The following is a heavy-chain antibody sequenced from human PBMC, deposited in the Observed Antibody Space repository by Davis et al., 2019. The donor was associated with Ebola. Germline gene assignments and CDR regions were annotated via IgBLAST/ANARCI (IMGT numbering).Heavy chain of an antibody. CDR1: GFTLSGYW. D-gene: IGHD2-2*01. CDR2: INSDGSTT. J-gene: IGHJ4*02. Sequence: GESLKISCAASGFTLSGYWMHWVRQVPGKGLVWVSHINSDGSTTNYADSAKGRFTISRDNAKNTLYLQMNSLRAEDTAVYYCARGSSTSWNKYYFDYWGQGTLVTVSS. CDR3: ARGSSTSWNKYYFDY. V-gene: IGHV3-74*01.